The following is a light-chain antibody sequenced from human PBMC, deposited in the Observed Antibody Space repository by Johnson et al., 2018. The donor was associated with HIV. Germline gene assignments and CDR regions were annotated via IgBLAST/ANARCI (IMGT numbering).Light chain of an antibody. J-gene: IGLJ1*01. Sequence: QSVLTQPPSVSAAPGQKVTISCSGSSSNIGNNYVSWYQQLPGTAPKLLIYDNNKRPSGIPDRFSASKSGTTATLDITGLQTGDEADYYCEAWDSGLGASYVFVTGTKVTVL. CDR2: DNN. CDR3: EAWDSGLGASYV. V-gene: IGLV1-51*01. CDR1: SSNIGNNY.